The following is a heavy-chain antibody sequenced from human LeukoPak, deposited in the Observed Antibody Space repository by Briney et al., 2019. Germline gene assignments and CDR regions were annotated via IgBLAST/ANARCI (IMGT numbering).Heavy chain of an antibody. J-gene: IGHJ1*01. CDR2: IRYDGSDK. CDR3: AKDLGPLPAAWFQH. V-gene: IGHV3-30*02. CDR1: GFTFSSYG. D-gene: IGHD6-13*01. Sequence: PGGSLRLSCAASGFTFSSYGMHWVRQTPGKGLEWVAFIRYDGSDKYYADSVKGRFTISRDNSKNTLHLQMNSLRPEDTAVYYCAKDLGPLPAAWFQHWGQGTLVTVSS.